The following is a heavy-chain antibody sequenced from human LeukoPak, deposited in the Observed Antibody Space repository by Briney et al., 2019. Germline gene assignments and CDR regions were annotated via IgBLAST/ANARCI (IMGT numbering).Heavy chain of an antibody. CDR2: INHSGST. D-gene: IGHD3-22*01. Sequence: PSETLSLTCAVYGGSFSGYSWSWIRQPPGKGLEWIGEINHSGSTNYNPSLKSRVTISVDTSKNQFSLKLSSVTAADTAVYYCARSYYYDSSGYYYEGDYFDYWGQGTLVTVSS. CDR3: ARSYYYDSSGYYYEGDYFDY. J-gene: IGHJ4*02. V-gene: IGHV4-34*01. CDR1: GGSFSGYS.